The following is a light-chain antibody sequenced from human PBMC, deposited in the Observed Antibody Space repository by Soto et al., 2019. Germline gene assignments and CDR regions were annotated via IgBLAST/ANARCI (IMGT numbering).Light chain of an antibody. J-gene: IGKJ1*01. CDR2: GAT. Sequence: EIVLTQSPGTLSLSPGERATLSCRASQSVSSSYLAWYQQIRGQAPRLLIYGATSRATGIPDRFSGSGSGTDFTLTISRLEPEDFAVYYCHQYGSSPATFGQGTKVEIK. V-gene: IGKV3-20*01. CDR3: HQYGSSPAT. CDR1: QSVSSSY.